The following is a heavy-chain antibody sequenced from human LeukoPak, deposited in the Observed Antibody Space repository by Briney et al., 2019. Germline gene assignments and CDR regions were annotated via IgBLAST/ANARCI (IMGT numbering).Heavy chain of an antibody. V-gene: IGHV1-8*01. CDR2: MNPNSGNT. CDR1: GYTFTSYD. CDR3: ARDQDDSSGYYYVFGRHDAFDI. D-gene: IGHD3-22*01. J-gene: IGHJ3*02. Sequence: GASVKVSCKASGYTFTSYDINWVRQATGQGLEWMGWMNPNSGNTGYAQKFQGRVTMTRNTSISTAYMELSSLRSEDTAVYYCARDQDDSSGYYYVFGRHDAFDIWGQGTMVTVSS.